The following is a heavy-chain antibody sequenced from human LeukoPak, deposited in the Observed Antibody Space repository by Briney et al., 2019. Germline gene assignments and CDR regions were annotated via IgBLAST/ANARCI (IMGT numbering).Heavy chain of an antibody. D-gene: IGHD3-22*01. V-gene: IGHV4-30-4*01. CDR2: IYYSGST. Sequence: PSETLSLTCTVSGGSISSGDYYWSWIRQPPGKGLEWIGYIYYSGSTYYNPSLKSRVTISVDTSKNQFSLKLSSVTAADTAVYYCARERGYYDSSGYGFEIWGQGTMVTVSS. J-gene: IGHJ3*02. CDR3: ARERGYYDSSGYGFEI. CDR1: GGSISSGDYY.